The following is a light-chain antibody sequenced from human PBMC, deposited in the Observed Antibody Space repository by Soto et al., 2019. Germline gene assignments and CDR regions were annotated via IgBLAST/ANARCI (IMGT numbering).Light chain of an antibody. V-gene: IGLV2-11*01. CDR2: DVT. CDR3: CSYAGSYTYI. CDR1: SSDVGSHNV. J-gene: IGLJ1*01. Sequence: QSALTQPASVSGSPGQSLTISCTGTSSDVGSHNVVSWYQHRPGKGPKLIIYDVTERPSGVPDRFSGSKSGNTASLTISGLQAEDEADYYCCSYAGSYTYIFGSGTKSPS.